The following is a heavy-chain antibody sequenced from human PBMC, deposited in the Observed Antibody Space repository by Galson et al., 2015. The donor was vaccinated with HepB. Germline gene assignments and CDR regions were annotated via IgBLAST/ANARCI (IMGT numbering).Heavy chain of an antibody. CDR1: GFPFNNAW. V-gene: IGHV3-15*01. Sequence: SLRLSCAASGFPFNNAWMTWVRQAPGMGLERVGRIKSKTDGETKDYAAPVKGRFTISRGDSKNRLYLQMNSLKTEDTAVYYCTTDVYYSTYWSWLDPWGQGTLVTVSS. D-gene: IGHD2-8*02. CDR3: TTDVYYSTYWSWLDP. J-gene: IGHJ5*02. CDR2: IKSKTDGETK.